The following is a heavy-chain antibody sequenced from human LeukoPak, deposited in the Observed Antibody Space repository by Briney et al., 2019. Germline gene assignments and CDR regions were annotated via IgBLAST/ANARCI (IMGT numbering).Heavy chain of an antibody. CDR1: GGTFSSYA. Sequence: GSSVKVSCKASGGTFSSYAISWVRQAPGQGLEWMGGIIPIFGTANYAQKFQGRVTITADESTSTAYMELSSLRSEDTAMYYCARTTYYYDNSGYYRFVNFGYWGQGTLVTVSS. CDR3: ARTTYYYDNSGYYRFVNFGY. D-gene: IGHD3-22*01. V-gene: IGHV1-69*01. CDR2: IIPIFGTA. J-gene: IGHJ4*02.